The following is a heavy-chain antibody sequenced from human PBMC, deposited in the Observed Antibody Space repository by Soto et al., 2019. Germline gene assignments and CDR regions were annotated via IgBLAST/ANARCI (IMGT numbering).Heavy chain of an antibody. Sequence: LRLSCAASGFTFSSYEMNWVRQAPGKGLEWVSYISSSGSTIYYADSVKGRFTISRDNAKNSLYLQMNSLRVEDTAVYYRVRDRGGYYMGYYFDYWGQGTLVTVSS. CDR3: VRDRGGYYMGYYFDY. V-gene: IGHV3-48*03. D-gene: IGHD3-3*01. J-gene: IGHJ4*02. CDR2: ISSSGSTI. CDR1: GFTFSSYE.